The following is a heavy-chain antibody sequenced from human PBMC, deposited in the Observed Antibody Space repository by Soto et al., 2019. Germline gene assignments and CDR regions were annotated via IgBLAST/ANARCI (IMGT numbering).Heavy chain of an antibody. CDR2: ISYDGSNK. CDR1: GFAFGSYV. CDR3: AKEAYSGYDLRPTRFAH. Sequence: EGSLILSCAASGFAFGSYVMHWVRQAQGKGLEWVAVISYDGSNKYYADSVKGRFTISRDNSKNTLYLQMNSLRAEDTAVYYCAKEAYSGYDLRPTRFAHWAQGTLVSASS. V-gene: IGHV3-30*18. D-gene: IGHD5-12*01. J-gene: IGHJ4*02.